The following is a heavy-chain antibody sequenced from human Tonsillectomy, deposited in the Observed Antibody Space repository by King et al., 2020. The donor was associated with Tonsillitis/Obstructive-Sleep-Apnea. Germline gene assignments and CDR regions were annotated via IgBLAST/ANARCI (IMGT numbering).Heavy chain of an antibody. V-gene: IGHV2-5*02. CDR2: IYWDDDQ. J-gene: IGHJ3*02. CDR1: GFSLTTNGVG. Sequence: ITLKESGPTLVKPTQTLTLTCTFSGFSLTTNGVGVGWIRQAPGKALEWLALIYWDDDQRYSPSLKSRLTLTKDTPKDQVVLTMTNMDPADTATYYCAHRRRIVLGPAATIGLNAFDIWGQGTMVTVSS. D-gene: IGHD2-2*01. CDR3: AHRRRIVLGPAATIGLNAFDI.